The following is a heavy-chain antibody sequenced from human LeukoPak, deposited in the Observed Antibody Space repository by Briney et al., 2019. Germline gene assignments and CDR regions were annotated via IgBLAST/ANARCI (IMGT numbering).Heavy chain of an antibody. Sequence: GASVKVSCKASGYTFTSYGFSWVRQAPGQGLEWMGWINAYNGNTNYAQNLQGRVTMTTDTSTSTAYMELSSLRCDDTAVYYCARRQGTTLNFDYWGQGTLVTVSS. CDR2: INAYNGNT. J-gene: IGHJ4*02. V-gene: IGHV1-18*01. CDR1: GYTFTSYG. CDR3: ARRQGTTLNFDY. D-gene: IGHD1-1*01.